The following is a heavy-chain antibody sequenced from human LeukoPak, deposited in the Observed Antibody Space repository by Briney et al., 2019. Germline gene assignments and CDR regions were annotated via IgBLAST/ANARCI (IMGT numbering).Heavy chain of an antibody. V-gene: IGHV3-74*01. CDR2: INSDGSNT. Sequence: GGSLTLSCAPSGLTFSTYWMHWVRQAPGKGLVWVSRINSDGSNTIYADSVKGRFTISRDNAKNTLYLQMNSLRAEDTAVYYCARVSGDLDYWGQGTLVTVSS. CDR1: GLTFSTYW. J-gene: IGHJ4*02. CDR3: ARVSGDLDY. D-gene: IGHD2-21*01.